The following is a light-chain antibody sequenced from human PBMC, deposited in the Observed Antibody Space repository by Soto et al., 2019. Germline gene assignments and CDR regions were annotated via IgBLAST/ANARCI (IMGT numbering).Light chain of an antibody. Sequence: EIVFTQSPGTLSLSPGERATLSCRASQSVSSSYLAWYQQKPGQAPRLLIYGASSRAAGIPDRFSGSGSGTDFTLTISRLXPEDFAVYYCQQYGSSPGRTFGQGTKVDIK. J-gene: IGKJ1*01. CDR2: GAS. CDR3: QQYGSSPGRT. CDR1: QSVSSSY. V-gene: IGKV3-20*01.